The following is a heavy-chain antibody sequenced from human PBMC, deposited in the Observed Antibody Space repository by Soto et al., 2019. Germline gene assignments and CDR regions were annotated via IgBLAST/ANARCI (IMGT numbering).Heavy chain of an antibody. CDR3: ATRTPDRGSSSWYGSVPYYGMDV. V-gene: IGHV1-2*02. D-gene: IGHD6-13*01. CDR2: INPNSGGT. CDR1: GYTFTGYY. Sequence: ASVKVSCKASGYTFTGYYMHWVRQAPGQGLEWMGWINPNSGGTNYAQKFQGRVTMTRDTSISTAYMELSRLRSDDTAVYYCATRTPDRGSSSWYGSVPYYGMDVWGQGTTVTVSS. J-gene: IGHJ6*02.